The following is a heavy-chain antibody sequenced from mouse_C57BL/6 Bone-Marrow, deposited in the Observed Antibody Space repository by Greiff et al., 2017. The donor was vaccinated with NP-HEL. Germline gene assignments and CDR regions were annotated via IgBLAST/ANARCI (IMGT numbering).Heavy chain of an antibody. CDR1: GYTFTSYW. CDR3: ARGTIVSFSDFDV. CDR2: IHPNSGST. D-gene: IGHD2-5*01. V-gene: IGHV1-64*01. J-gene: IGHJ1*03. Sequence: QVQLQQPGAELVKPGASVKLSCKASGYTFTSYWMHWVKQRPGQGLEWIGMIHPNSGSTNYNEKFKSKATLTVDKSSSTAYMQLSSLTSEDSAVYYCARGTIVSFSDFDVWGTGTTVTVAS.